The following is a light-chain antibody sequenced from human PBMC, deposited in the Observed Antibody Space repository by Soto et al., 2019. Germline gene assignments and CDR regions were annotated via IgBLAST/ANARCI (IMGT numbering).Light chain of an antibody. CDR2: DVS. CDR3: SSYTSSSTPDV. Sequence: QSALTQPASVSGSPGQSITISCTGTSSDVGGYNYVSWYQHHPGKVPKLMIYDVSNRPSGVSNRFSGSKSGNTSSLTISGLQAEDEADYYCSSYTSSSTPDVFGTGTKLTVL. V-gene: IGLV2-14*03. CDR1: SSDVGGYNY. J-gene: IGLJ1*01.